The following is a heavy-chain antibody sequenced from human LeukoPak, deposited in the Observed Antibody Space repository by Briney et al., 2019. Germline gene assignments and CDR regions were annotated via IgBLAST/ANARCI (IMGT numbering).Heavy chain of an antibody. CDR1: GFTFSDFY. CDR3: ARATVITSTLWDH. CDR2: ISSTGRTI. J-gene: IGHJ4*02. V-gene: IGHV3-11*01. Sequence: GGSLRLSCAAYGFTFSDFYMSWIRQTPGKGLEWVSYISSTGRTIYYADSVKGRVTISRDNAKNSLFLQMNSLRAEDTAVYHCARATVITSTLWDHWGQGTLVTVSP. D-gene: IGHD4-17*01.